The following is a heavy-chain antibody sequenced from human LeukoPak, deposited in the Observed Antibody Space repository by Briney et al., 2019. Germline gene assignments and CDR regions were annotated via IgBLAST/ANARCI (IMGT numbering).Heavy chain of an antibody. CDR2: IYTSGST. J-gene: IGHJ4*02. V-gene: IGHV4-4*07. D-gene: IGHD3-22*01. CDR1: GGSISSYY. CDR3: ARDPRDSSGDACFDY. Sequence: SETLSLTCTVSGGSISSYYWSWIRQPAGKGLEWIGRIYTSGSTNYNPSLKSRVTMSVDTSKNQFSQKLSSVTAADTAVYYCARDPRDSSGDACFDYWGQGTLVTVSS.